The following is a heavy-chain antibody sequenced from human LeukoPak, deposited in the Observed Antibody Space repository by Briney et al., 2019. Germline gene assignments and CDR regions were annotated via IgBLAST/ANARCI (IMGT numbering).Heavy chain of an antibody. CDR2: TYYRSKWYN. CDR3: ARGNQGFDY. Sequence: LRTLSLSCAISVDSLSSNSAAANCIRQSPWGCLEWLGRTYYRSKWYNDYAVSVKSRITINPDTSTTQFSPQLHSLTPEDTAVYYCARGNQGFDYWGQGAILTLSS. V-gene: IGHV6-1*01. CDR1: VDSLSSNSAA. D-gene: IGHD2/OR15-2a*01. J-gene: IGHJ4*02.